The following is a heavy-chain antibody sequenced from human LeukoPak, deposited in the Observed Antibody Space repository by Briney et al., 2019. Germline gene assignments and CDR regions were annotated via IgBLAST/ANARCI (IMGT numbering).Heavy chain of an antibody. CDR1: GFIFNVYG. Sequence: GGSPRLSCAASGFIFNVYGMHWVRQAPGKGLEYVSAISSNGGSTYYANSVKGRFTISRDNSKNTLYLQMGSLRAEDMAVYYCARVGAHCSGGSCYGYYFDYWGQGTLVTVSS. V-gene: IGHV3-64*01. D-gene: IGHD2-15*01. CDR2: ISSNGGST. J-gene: IGHJ4*02. CDR3: ARVGAHCSGGSCYGYYFDY.